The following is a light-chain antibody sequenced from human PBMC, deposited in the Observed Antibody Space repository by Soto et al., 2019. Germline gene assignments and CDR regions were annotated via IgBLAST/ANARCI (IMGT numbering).Light chain of an antibody. CDR1: LSLGNY. Sequence: EVVLTQSPGTLSLSPGERATLSCRASLSLGNYLAWYQQEPGQAPRLLIYGSSKRATGIPDRFSGGGSGTDFTLTTSGLEPEDSAVYHCQRYGWAPITFGQGTRLEIK. CDR2: GSS. J-gene: IGKJ5*01. CDR3: QRYGWAPIT. V-gene: IGKV3-20*01.